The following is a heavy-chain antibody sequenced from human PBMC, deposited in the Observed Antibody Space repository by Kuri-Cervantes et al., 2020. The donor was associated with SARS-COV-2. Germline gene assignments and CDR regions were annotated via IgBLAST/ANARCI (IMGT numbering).Heavy chain of an antibody. J-gene: IGHJ4*02. D-gene: IGHD2-2*02. Sequence: SETLSLTCTVSGGSISSSSYYWGWIHQPPGKGLEWIGSIYYSGSTYYNPSLKSRVTISVDTSKNQFSLKLSSVTAADTAVYYCARLFDEVPAAILGVYFDYWGQGTLVTVSS. CDR1: GGSISSSSYY. CDR3: ARLFDEVPAAILGVYFDY. V-gene: IGHV4-39*07. CDR2: IYYSGST.